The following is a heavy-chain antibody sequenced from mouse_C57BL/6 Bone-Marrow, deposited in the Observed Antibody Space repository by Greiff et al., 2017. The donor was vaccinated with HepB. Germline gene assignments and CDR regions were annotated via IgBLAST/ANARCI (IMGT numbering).Heavy chain of an antibody. CDR1: GYTFTNYW. CDR2: IYPGGGYT. V-gene: IGHV1-63*01. CDR3: ARSPYYYGSSYDDWYFDV. J-gene: IGHJ1*03. D-gene: IGHD1-1*01. Sequence: QVQLQQSGAELVRPGTSVKMSCKASGYTFTNYWIGWAKQRPGHGLEWIGDIYPGGGYTNYNEKFKGKATLTADKSSSTAYMQFSSLTSEDSAIYYCARSPYYYGSSYDDWYFDVWGTVTTVTVSS.